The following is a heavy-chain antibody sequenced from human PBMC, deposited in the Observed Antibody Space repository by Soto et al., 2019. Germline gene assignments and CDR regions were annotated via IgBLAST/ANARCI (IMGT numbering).Heavy chain of an antibody. V-gene: IGHV3-30*18. J-gene: IGHJ6*01. D-gene: IGHD3-22*01. Sequence: GGSLRLSCEASGFIFSDFGMHWVRQAPGKGLEWVAVISYDGNNKYYAQSVKGRFTISRDNSKNTLFLQINGLRAEDTAVYYCGKDLHHSSGYFFTVRLNAMDVWGQGTTVTVSS. CDR3: GKDLHHSSGYFFTVRLNAMDV. CDR1: GFIFSDFG. CDR2: ISYDGNNK.